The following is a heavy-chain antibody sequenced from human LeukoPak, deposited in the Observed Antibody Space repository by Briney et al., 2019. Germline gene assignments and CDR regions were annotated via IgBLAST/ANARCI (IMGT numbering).Heavy chain of an antibody. CDR1: GGSISSYY. CDR2: FYYSGST. V-gene: IGHV4-59*12. Sequence: SETLSLTCTVSGGSISSYYWSWIRQPPGKGLEWIGYFYYSGSTYYNPSLKSRVTMSLDTSKNQFSLKLSSLTAADTALYYCARGRFCSADICSGGDAFDIWGQGTMVSVSS. D-gene: IGHD3-3*01. J-gene: IGHJ3*02. CDR3: ARGRFCSADICSGGDAFDI.